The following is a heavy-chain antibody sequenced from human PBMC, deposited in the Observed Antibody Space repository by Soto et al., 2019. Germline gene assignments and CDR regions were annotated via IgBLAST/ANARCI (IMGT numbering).Heavy chain of an antibody. CDR3: AKVRRKYSSGHEYFDY. Sequence: QVQLVESGGGVVQPGRSLRLSCAASGFTFSSYGMHWVRQAPGKGLEWVAVISYDGSNKYYADSVKGRFTISRDNSKNTLYLQMNSLRAEDTAVHYCAKVRRKYSSGHEYFDYWGQGTLVTVSS. J-gene: IGHJ4*02. CDR2: ISYDGSNK. D-gene: IGHD6-19*01. V-gene: IGHV3-30*18. CDR1: GFTFSSYG.